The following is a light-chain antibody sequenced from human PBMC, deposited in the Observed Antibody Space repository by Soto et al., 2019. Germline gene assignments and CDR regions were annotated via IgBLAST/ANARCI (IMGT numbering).Light chain of an antibody. CDR2: DVT. V-gene: IGLV2-14*03. CDR3: SSYTSSSTLDVV. J-gene: IGLJ2*01. CDR1: SSDVGGYNY. Sequence: QSALTQPASVSGSPGQSITISCTGTSSDVGGYNYVSWYQQHPGKAPKLMIYDVTTRPSGVSNRFSGSKSGNTASLTISGLQAEDEADYYCSSYTSSSTLDVVFGGGTKVTAL.